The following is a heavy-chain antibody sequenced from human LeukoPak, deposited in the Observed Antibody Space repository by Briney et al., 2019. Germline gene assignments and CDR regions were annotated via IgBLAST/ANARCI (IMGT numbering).Heavy chain of an antibody. D-gene: IGHD2-2*01. Sequence: RASVKVSCKASGGTFSSYTISWVRQAPGQGLEWMGRIIPILGIANYAQKFQGRVTIPADKSTSTAYMELSSLRSEDTAVYYCARLPDIVVVPAALGSWGQGTLVTVSS. CDR3: ARLPDIVVVPAALGS. CDR1: GGTFSSYT. CDR2: IIPILGIA. V-gene: IGHV1-69*02. J-gene: IGHJ4*02.